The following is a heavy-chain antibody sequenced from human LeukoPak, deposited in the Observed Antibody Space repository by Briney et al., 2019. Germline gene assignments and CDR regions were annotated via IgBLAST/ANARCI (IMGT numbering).Heavy chain of an antibody. J-gene: IGHJ6*04. CDR1: GFTFSSYT. V-gene: IGHV3-48*04. D-gene: IGHD3-10*02. CDR3: AVLGITMIGGV. Sequence: GGSLRLSCAASGFTFSSYTMKWVRQAPGKGLEWVSYISSSGSTIYYADSVKGRFTISRDNAKNSLYLQMNSLRTEDTAVYYCAVLGITMIGGVWGKGTTVTISS. CDR2: ISSSGSTI.